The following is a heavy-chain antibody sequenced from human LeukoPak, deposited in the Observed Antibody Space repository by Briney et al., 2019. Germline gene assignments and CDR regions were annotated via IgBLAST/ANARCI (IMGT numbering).Heavy chain of an antibody. V-gene: IGHV3-7*01. CDR1: GFTFSSYW. Sequence: GGSLRLSCAASGFTFSSYWMSWFRQAPGKGLEWVANIKQDGSAKYYVDSVKGRFTISRDNAKNSLYLQMNTLRGEDTAVYYCASTSYSSSWYWDYWGQGTLVTVSS. D-gene: IGHD6-13*01. CDR3: ASTSYSSSWYWDY. CDR2: IKQDGSAK. J-gene: IGHJ4*02.